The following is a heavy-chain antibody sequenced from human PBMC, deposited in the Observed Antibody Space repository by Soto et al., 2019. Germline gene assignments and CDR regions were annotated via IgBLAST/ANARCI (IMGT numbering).Heavy chain of an antibody. Sequence: GASVKVSCKASGGTFGSYAINWVRQAPGQGPEWMGGFVPIFGTANYAQTFQGRVAISADVSTSTAYMELSSLRSDDTAVYYCARGLSPTSFGAVLPPNDAFDKWGQGTMVTVSS. CDR2: FVPIFGTA. CDR1: GGTFGSYA. V-gene: IGHV1-69*13. D-gene: IGHD3-3*01. CDR3: ARGLSPTSFGAVLPPNDAFDK. J-gene: IGHJ3*02.